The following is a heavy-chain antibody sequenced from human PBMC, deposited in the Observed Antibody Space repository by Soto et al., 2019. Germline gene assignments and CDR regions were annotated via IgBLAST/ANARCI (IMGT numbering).Heavy chain of an antibody. V-gene: IGHV3-9*01. Sequence: GGSQRLSCTASGFTFDDYHMHSVRQGPGRGLEWVSGIIWNSGKIAYADPVKGRFNIARDDDNNSLYLQMTSPRHEDTASYYCVKYSYAGLHRVFATAEFFFEYSGHGTLVTLSS. J-gene: IGHJ4*01. CDR2: IIWNSGKI. D-gene: IGHD2-15*01. CDR1: GFTFDDYH. CDR3: VKYSYAGLHRVFATAEFFFEY.